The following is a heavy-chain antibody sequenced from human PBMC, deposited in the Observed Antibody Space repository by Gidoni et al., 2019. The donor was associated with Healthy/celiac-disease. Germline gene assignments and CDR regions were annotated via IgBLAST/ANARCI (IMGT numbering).Heavy chain of an antibody. J-gene: IGHJ3*02. Sequence: EVQLLESGGGLVQPGGSLRLSCAPSGFTFSSYAMRWVRQAPGKGLEWVSAISGSGGSTYYADSVKGRVTISRDNSKNTLYLQMNSLRAEDTAVYYCVVNRNMGAFDIWGQGTMVTVSS. D-gene: IGHD1-1*01. V-gene: IGHV3-23*01. CDR2: ISGSGGST. CDR1: GFTFSSYA. CDR3: VVNRNMGAFDI.